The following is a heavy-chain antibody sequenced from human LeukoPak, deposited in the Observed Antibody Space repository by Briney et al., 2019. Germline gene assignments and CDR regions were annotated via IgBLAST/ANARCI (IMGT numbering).Heavy chain of an antibody. D-gene: IGHD6-13*01. V-gene: IGHV1-18*01. CDR3: ARDQMNIAAAGAYFDY. CDR2: IGAYNGNT. Sequence: VASVKVSCKASGYTFTSFGISWVRQAPGQGLEWMGWIGAYNGNTKYGQKLQGRVTMTTDTSTSTAYMELRSLRSDDAAVYYCARDQMNIAAAGAYFDYWGQGTLVTVSS. J-gene: IGHJ4*02. CDR1: GYTFTSFG.